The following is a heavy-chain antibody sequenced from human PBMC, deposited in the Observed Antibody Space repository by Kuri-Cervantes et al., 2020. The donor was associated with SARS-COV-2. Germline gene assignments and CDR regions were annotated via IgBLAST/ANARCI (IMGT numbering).Heavy chain of an antibody. CDR3: ARTRFYITMIVVFDY. V-gene: IGHV3-9*01. CDR1: GFTFDDYA. J-gene: IGHJ4*02. Sequence: SLKISCAASGFTFDDYAMHWVRQAPGKGLEWVSGISWNSGSIGYADSVKGRFTISRDNAKNSLYLQMNSLRAEDTAVYYCARTRFYITMIVVFDYWGQGTLVTVSS. D-gene: IGHD3-22*01. CDR2: ISWNSGSI.